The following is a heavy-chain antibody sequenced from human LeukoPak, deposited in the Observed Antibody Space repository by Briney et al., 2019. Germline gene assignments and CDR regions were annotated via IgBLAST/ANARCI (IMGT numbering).Heavy chain of an antibody. CDR2: INPFFGAA. J-gene: IGHJ2*01. D-gene: IGHD3-10*01. CDR3: ARDRALGSGEFDWYFDL. CDR1: GGTFSSFA. V-gene: IGHV1-69*13. Sequence: SVKVSCKASGGTFSSFALSWVRQAPGQGLEWMGGINPFFGAANYAQKFQGRVTVAVDESSTTAYMELSSLRSEDTAVYYCARDRALGSGEFDWYFDLWGRGTLVTVSS.